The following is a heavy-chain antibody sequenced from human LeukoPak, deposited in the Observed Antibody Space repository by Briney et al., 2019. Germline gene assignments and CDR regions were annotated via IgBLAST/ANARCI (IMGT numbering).Heavy chain of an antibody. CDR1: GFTFSSYS. J-gene: IGHJ6*02. D-gene: IGHD4-17*01. CDR3: ARKLETTVTTRGLYYYYYGMDV. CDR2: IKQDGSEK. V-gene: IGHV3-7*01. Sequence: GGSLRLSCAASGFTFSSYSVNWVRQAPGKGLEWVANIKQDGSEKYYVDSVKGRFTISRDNAKNSLYLQMNSLRAEDTAVYYCARKLETTVTTRGLYYYYYGMDVWGQGTTVTVSS.